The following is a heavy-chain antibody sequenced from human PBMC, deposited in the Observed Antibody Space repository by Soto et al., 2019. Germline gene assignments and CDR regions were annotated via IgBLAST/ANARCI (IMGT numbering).Heavy chain of an antibody. CDR1: GYTFTSYA. V-gene: IGHV1-18*01. CDR2: INAYNGNT. J-gene: IGHJ5*02. D-gene: IGHD4-17*01. Sequence: ASVKVSCKASGYTFTSYAMHWVRQAPGQRLEWMGWINAYNGNTNYAQKLQDRVTMTTDTSTGTAYMELRSLRSDDTAVYYCARDSTDSWFDPWGQGTLVTVSS. CDR3: ARDSTDSWFDP.